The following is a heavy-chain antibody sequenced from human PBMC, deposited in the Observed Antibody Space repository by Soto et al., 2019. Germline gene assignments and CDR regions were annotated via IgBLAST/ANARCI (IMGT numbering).Heavy chain of an antibody. D-gene: IGHD3-16*01. CDR2: IYHSGST. V-gene: IGHV4-4*02. J-gene: IGHJ4*02. CDR3: AGGIISWRFDY. CDR1: GGSISSSNW. Sequence: SETLSLTWAVSGGSISSSNWWRWARQPPGKGLEWIGEIYHSGSTNYNPSLKSRVTISVDKSKNQFSLKLSSVTAADTAVYYCAGGIISWRFDYWAQGTLVTVPQ.